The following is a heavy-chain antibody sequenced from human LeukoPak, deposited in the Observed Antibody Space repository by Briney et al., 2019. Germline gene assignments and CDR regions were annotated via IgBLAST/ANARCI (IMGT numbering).Heavy chain of an antibody. Sequence: PGGSLRLSCAASGFIFSSYAMHWVRQAPGKGLEWVAVISYDGSNKYYADSVKGRFTISRDNSKNTLYLQMNSLRGEDTAVYYCARGYGGVESAYYYYYMDVWGKGTTVTVSS. V-gene: IGHV3-30-3*01. CDR1: GFIFSSYA. D-gene: IGHD5-18*01. J-gene: IGHJ6*03. CDR2: ISYDGSNK. CDR3: ARGYGGVESAYYYYYMDV.